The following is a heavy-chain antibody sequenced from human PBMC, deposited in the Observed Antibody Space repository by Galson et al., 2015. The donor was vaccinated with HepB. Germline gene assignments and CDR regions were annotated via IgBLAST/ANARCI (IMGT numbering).Heavy chain of an antibody. D-gene: IGHD1-26*01. J-gene: IGHJ4*02. Sequence: SLRLSCAASGFTFSSYWMHWVRQRPGKGLVWVSHISSDGSSTSYADSVKGRFTISRDNAKNTLYLQMNSLRVDDTAVYYCTREVGTTTQVHFDSWGQGTLATVSS. CDR3: TREVGTTTQVHFDS. CDR1: GFTFSSYW. V-gene: IGHV3-74*01. CDR2: ISSDGSST.